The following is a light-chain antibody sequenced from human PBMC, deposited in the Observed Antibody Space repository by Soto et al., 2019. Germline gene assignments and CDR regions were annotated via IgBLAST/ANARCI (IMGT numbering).Light chain of an antibody. CDR1: QSLVYSDGNTY. J-gene: IGKJ2*01. CDR3: MQLAHVPFT. V-gene: IGKV2-24*01. CDR2: KVS. Sequence: DVVLTQSPLSSPVTLGQPASISCRSSQSLVYSDGNTYLSWLHQRPGQPPRLLIYKVSNRLSGVPDRRSGSGTGTDFTLKISRVEAEDVGVYYCMQLAHVPFTFGQGTKLEMK.